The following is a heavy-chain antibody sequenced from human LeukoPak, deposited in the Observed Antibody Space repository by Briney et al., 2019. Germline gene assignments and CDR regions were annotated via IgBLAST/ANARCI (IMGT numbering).Heavy chain of an antibody. CDR3: ARDLAGPPQEAFDI. V-gene: IGHV3-7*01. CDR2: IKRDGSEK. Sequence: GGSLRLSCAASGFTFSSYAMSWVRQAPGKGLEWVANIKRDGSEKYYLDSVKGRFTISRDNAKNSLYLQMNSLRAEDTAVYYCARDLAGPPQEAFDIWGQGTVVTVSS. J-gene: IGHJ3*02. CDR1: GFTFSSYA.